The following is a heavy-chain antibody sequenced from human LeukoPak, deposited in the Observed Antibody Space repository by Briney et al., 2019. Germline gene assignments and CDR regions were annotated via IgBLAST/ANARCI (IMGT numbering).Heavy chain of an antibody. V-gene: IGHV3-30*18. Sequence: GGSLRLSCAASGFTFSSYGMHWVRQAPGKGLEWVAVISYDGSNKYYADSVKGRFTISRDNSKNTLYLQMNSLRAEDTAVYYCAKESTVAGMVGYWGQGTLVTVSS. J-gene: IGHJ4*02. CDR1: GFTFSSYG. CDR3: AKESTVAGMVGY. D-gene: IGHD6-19*01. CDR2: ISYDGSNK.